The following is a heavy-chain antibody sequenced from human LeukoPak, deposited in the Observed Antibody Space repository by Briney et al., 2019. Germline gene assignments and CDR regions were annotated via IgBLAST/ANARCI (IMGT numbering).Heavy chain of an antibody. D-gene: IGHD2-2*01. J-gene: IGHJ6*03. Sequence: PSETLSLTCTVSGGSISSYYWSWVRRPPGKGLEWVGYIYYSGSTNYNPSLKSRVTISVDTSKNQFSLKLSSVTAADTAVYYCAACSSTSYYYYYYYMDVWGKGTTVTVSS. V-gene: IGHV4-59*08. CDR1: GGSISSYY. CDR3: AACSSTSYYYYYYYMDV. CDR2: IYYSGST.